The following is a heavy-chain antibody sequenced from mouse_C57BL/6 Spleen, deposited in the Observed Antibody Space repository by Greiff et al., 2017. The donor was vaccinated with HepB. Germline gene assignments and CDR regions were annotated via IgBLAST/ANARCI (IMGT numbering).Heavy chain of an antibody. Sequence: EVQLQQSGGDLVKPGGSLKLSCAASGFTFSSYGMSWVRQTPDKRLEWVATISSGGSYTYYPDSVKGRFTISRDNAKNTLYLQMSSLKSEDTAMYYCARSYYSNPFDHWGQGTTLTVSS. CDR3: ARSYYSNPFDH. J-gene: IGHJ2*01. D-gene: IGHD2-5*01. CDR2: ISSGGSYT. CDR1: GFTFSSYG. V-gene: IGHV5-6*01.